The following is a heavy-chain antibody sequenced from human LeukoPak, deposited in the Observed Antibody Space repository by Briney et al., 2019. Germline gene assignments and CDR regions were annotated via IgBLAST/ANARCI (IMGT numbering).Heavy chain of an antibody. CDR2: MSDDGSEK. J-gene: IGHJ4*02. Sequence: GGSLRLSCTASGFTLSRFAMHWVRQAPGKGLEWLGHMSDDGSEKHYVDSVRGRFTISRDPSKNTLYLEMTSLRTEDTAVYYCARDRGYTQDYWGQGTLVTVSS. CDR1: GFTLSRFA. V-gene: IGHV3-30-3*01. D-gene: IGHD5-12*01. CDR3: ARDRGYTQDY.